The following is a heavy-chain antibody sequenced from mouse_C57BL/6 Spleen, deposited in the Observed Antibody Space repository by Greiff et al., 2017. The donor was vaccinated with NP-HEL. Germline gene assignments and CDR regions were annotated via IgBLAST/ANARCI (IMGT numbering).Heavy chain of an antibody. V-gene: IGHV1-26*01. CDR2: INHNNGGT. CDR3: ASYDGYLWYFDV. Sequence: EVQLQQSGPELVKPGASVKISCKASGYTFTDYYMNWVKQSHGKSLEWIGDINHNNGGTSYNQKFKGKATLTVDKSSSTAYMELRSPTAEVSAVDYCASYDGYLWYFDVWGTGTTVTVSS. J-gene: IGHJ1*03. CDR1: GYTFTDYY. D-gene: IGHD2-3*01.